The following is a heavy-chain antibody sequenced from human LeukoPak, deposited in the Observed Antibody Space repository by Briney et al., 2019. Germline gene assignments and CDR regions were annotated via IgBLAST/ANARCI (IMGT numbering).Heavy chain of an antibody. V-gene: IGHV1-2*02. CDR3: ARARGIVATTRFDY. CDR2: INPNSGGT. CDR1: GYTFTGYY. Sequence: ASVKVSCKASGYTFTGYYMHWVRQAPGQGLEWMGWINPNSGGTNYAQKFQGRVTMTRDTPISTAYMELSRLRSDDTAVYYCARARGIVATTRFDYWGQGTLVTVSS. J-gene: IGHJ4*02. D-gene: IGHD5-12*01.